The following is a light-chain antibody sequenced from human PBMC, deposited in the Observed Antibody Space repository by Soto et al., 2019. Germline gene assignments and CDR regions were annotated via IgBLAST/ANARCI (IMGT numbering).Light chain of an antibody. CDR3: RHYNSYSDA. J-gene: IGKJ1*01. CDR1: QTISSW. CDR2: KAS. V-gene: IGKV1-5*03. Sequence: DIQMTQSPSTLSGSVGDRVTITCRASQTISSWLAWYQQKPGKAPKLLIYKASTLKSGVPSRFRGSGSGTEFPLTISSLQPDDFATYYCRHYNSYSDAFGQGTKVELK.